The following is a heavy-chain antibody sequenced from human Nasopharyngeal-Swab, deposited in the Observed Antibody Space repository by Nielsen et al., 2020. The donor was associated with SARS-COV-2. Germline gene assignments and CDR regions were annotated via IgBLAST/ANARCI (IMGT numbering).Heavy chain of an antibody. CDR2: ISGSGGST. J-gene: IGHJ4*02. CDR3: ARDGSVAGFDY. Sequence: VRQAPGKGLEWVSAISGSGGSTYYADSVKGRFTISRDNSKNTLYLQMNSLRVEDTAVYYCARDGSVAGFDYWGQGTLVTVSS. D-gene: IGHD6-19*01. V-gene: IGHV3-23*01.